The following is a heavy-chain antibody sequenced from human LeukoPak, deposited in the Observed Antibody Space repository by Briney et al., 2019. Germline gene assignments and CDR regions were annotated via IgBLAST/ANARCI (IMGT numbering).Heavy chain of an antibody. J-gene: IGHJ4*02. V-gene: IGHV1-8*01. CDR3: ARGRARSTIFGVVIGYQFYY. Sequence: APVTVSCKASGYTFTSYDINWVRQATGQGIEWMGWMNPNSGNTGYAQKFQGRVTMTRNTSISTPYMELSSLRSEDTAVYYWARGRARSTIFGVVIGYQFYYWGQGTLVTVSS. D-gene: IGHD3-3*01. CDR1: GYTFTSYD. CDR2: MNPNSGNT.